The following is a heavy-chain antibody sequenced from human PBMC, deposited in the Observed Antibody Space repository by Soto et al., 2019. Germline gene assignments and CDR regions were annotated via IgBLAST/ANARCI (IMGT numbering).Heavy chain of an antibody. J-gene: IGHJ4*02. CDR2: IKQDGSET. Sequence: VQLVESGGGLAQPGGSLRLSCAASGFTFSTYWMNWVRQAPGKGLEWVANIKQDGSETYYVDSVKGRFTISRDNAKSSLYLQMNSLRAEDTAVYYCARDRGYCSGGTCYSVLDYWGQGTLVTVSS. D-gene: IGHD2-15*01. CDR1: GFTFSTYW. CDR3: ARDRGYCSGGTCYSVLDY. V-gene: IGHV3-7*01.